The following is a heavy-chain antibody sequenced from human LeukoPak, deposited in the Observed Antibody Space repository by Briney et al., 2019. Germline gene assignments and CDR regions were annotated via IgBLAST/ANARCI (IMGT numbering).Heavy chain of an antibody. Sequence: GGSLRLSCAASGFTFSSYAMSWVRQAPWRGLEWVSAISGSGGSTYYADSVKGRFTISRDNSKNTLYLQMNSLKTEDTAVYYCTTAMVVTAILYFQHWGQGTLVTVSS. CDR2: ISGSGGST. CDR3: TTAMVVTAILYFQH. V-gene: IGHV3-23*01. D-gene: IGHD2-21*02. CDR1: GFTFSSYA. J-gene: IGHJ1*01.